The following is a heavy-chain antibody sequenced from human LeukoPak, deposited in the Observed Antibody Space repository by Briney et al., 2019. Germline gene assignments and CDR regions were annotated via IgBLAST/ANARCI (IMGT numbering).Heavy chain of an antibody. J-gene: IGHJ6*03. CDR2: ISGSGGST. V-gene: IGHV3-23*01. Sequence: GGSLRLSCAASGFTFSSYGMSWVRQAPGKGLEWVSAISGSGGSTYYADSVKGRFTISRDNAKNSLYLQMNSLRAEDTAVYYCARDVPISYYDILTGDYYYYMDVWGKGTTVTVSS. D-gene: IGHD3-9*01. CDR3: ARDVPISYYDILTGDYYYYMDV. CDR1: GFTFSSYG.